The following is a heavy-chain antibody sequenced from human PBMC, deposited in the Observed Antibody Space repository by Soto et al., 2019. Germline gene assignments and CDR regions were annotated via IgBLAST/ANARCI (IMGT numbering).Heavy chain of an antibody. CDR2: ISSRSGTI. D-gene: IGHD3-10*01. Sequence: EVQLVESGGGLVQPGGSLRLSCAASGFTFSTYSMNWVRQAPGRGLEWVSYISSRSGTIYYADSVKGRFTISRDNAKNSLYLQMNSLGVVDTAVCYCARGDNPLFQYSYYMDVWGKGTTVTVSS. J-gene: IGHJ6*03. CDR1: GFTFSTYS. V-gene: IGHV3-48*01. CDR3: ARGDNPLFQYSYYMDV.